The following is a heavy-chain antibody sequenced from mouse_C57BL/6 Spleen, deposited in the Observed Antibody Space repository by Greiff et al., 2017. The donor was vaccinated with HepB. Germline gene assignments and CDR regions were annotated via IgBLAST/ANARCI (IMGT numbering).Heavy chain of an antibody. CDR2: IDPENGDT. V-gene: IGHV14-4*01. J-gene: IGHJ3*01. Sequence: EVQLQQSGAELVRPGASVKLSCTASGFNIKDDYMHWVKQRPEQGLEWIGWIDPENGDTEYASKFQGKATITADTSSNTAYLQLSSLTSEDTAVYYCTTWWLATAYWGQGTLVTVSA. CDR1: GFNIKDDY. D-gene: IGHD1-1*02. CDR3: TTWWLATAY.